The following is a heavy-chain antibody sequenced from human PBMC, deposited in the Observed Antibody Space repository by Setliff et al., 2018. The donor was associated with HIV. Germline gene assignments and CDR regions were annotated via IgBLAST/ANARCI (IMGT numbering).Heavy chain of an antibody. D-gene: IGHD1-26*01. CDR3: VRELLGSGGTVPEVNFFDS. J-gene: IGHJ5*01. Sequence: SETLSLTCAVYGETFSGYYWSWIRQTPGKGLEWIGEINHGGITNSNPSLKSRPLISIDTSKTQFSLNLRSVTAADTAVYYCVRELLGSGGTVPEVNFFDSWGQGTLVTVSS. V-gene: IGHV4-34*01. CDR2: INHGGIT. CDR1: GETFSGYY.